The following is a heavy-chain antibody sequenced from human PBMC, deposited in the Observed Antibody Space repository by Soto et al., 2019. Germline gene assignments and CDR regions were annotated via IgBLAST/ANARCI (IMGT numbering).Heavy chain of an antibody. CDR2: ISRGGEDT. CDR3: AYSSGWMDAFDM. D-gene: IGHD6-19*01. J-gene: IGHJ3*02. Sequence: EVQLLESGGGLVQPGGSLRLSCAASGFSFSSYDMSWVRQAPGKGLEWVSGISRGGEDTYYADSVKGRFIISRDNSKSTLYLQIHRLRAEDTALFYCAYSSGWMDAFDMWGQGTMVTVSA. CDR1: GFSFSSYD. V-gene: IGHV3-23*01.